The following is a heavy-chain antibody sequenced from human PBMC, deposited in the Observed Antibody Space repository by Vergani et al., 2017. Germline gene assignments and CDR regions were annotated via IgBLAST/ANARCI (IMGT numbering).Heavy chain of an antibody. CDR1: GGSFSGYY. J-gene: IGHJ5*02. CDR3: ARGEYYCSGGSCPWHLFDP. Sequence: QVQLQQWGAGLLKPSETLSLTCAVYGGSFSGYYWSWIRQPPGKGLEWIGEINHSGSTNYNPSLKSRVTISVDTSKNQFSLKLSSVTAADTAVYYCARGEYYCSGGSCPWHLFDPWGQGTLVTVSS. D-gene: IGHD2-15*01. V-gene: IGHV4-34*01. CDR2: INHSGST.